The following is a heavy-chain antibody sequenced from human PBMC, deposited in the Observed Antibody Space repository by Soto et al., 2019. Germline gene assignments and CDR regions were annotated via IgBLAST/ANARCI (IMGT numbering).Heavy chain of an antibody. Sequence: EVQLLESGGGLVHPGGSLRLPCAASGFTFSSYAMSWVRQAPGKGLEWVSAISGSGGSTYYADSVKGRFTISRDNSKNTLYLKMNRLRAEDTGGYYCAKDPGSSGYRDPSAFYIWGQGTMVTVSS. D-gene: IGHD3-22*01. CDR3: AKDPGSSGYRDPSAFYI. CDR1: GFTFSSYA. CDR2: ISGSGGST. V-gene: IGHV3-23*01. J-gene: IGHJ3*02.